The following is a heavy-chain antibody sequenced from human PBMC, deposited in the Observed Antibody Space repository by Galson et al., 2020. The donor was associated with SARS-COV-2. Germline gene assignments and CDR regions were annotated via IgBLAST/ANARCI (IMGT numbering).Heavy chain of an antibody. CDR2: FDHEDGET. J-gene: IGHJ5*02. CDR3: ATGSGSGKNNWFDP. Sequence: ASVKVSCKVSGYTLTELSMHWVRQAPGKGLEWMGGFDHEDGETIYAQKFQGRVTMTEDTSTDTAYMELSSLRSEDTAVYYCATGSGSGKNNWFDPWGQGILVTVSS. D-gene: IGHD3-10*01. CDR1: GYTLTELS. V-gene: IGHV1-24*01.